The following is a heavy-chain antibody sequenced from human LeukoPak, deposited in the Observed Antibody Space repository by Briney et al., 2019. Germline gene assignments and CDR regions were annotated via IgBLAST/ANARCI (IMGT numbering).Heavy chain of an antibody. J-gene: IGHJ4*02. Sequence: GGSLRLSCAASGFSFSSYTMNWVRQAPGKGLEWVSCISRSSNYIYYADSVKGRFTISRDNAKNSLYLQMNSLRAEDTAVYCCARGVGATTHYFDYWGQGTLVTVSS. CDR2: ISRSSNYI. CDR1: GFSFSSYT. V-gene: IGHV3-21*01. D-gene: IGHD1-26*01. CDR3: ARGVGATTHYFDY.